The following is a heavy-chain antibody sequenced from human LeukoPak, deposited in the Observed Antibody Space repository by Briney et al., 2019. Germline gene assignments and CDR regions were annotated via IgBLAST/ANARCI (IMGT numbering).Heavy chain of an antibody. V-gene: IGHV3-9*01. CDR1: GSTFDNFA. J-gene: IGHJ4*02. CDR2: LSWKSGSI. CDR3: AKDERARYSSALKLTSFDY. D-gene: IGHD6-25*01. Sequence: GGSLSPSCAPAGSTFDNFAMHWARQAPGKALRWLSGLSWKSGSIGYGDSVKGRFTISRDNAKNSLYLQMNSLRAEDTALYYCAKDERARYSSALKLTSFDYWGQGTLVTVSS.